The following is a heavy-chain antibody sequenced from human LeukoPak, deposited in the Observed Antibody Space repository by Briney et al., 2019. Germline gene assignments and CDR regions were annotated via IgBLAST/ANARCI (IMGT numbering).Heavy chain of an antibody. V-gene: IGHV3-66*01. CDR1: GFTVKDNF. CDR3: TRDRANYHFAY. Sequence: AGGSLRLSCAASGFTVKDNFMSWVRQAPGRGLEWVSVLYSGGATYYADSVKGRFTISRDNSKNIVFLQMNDLRTEDTAFYYCTRDRANYHFAYWGQGALVTVSS. D-gene: IGHD1-7*01. CDR2: LYSGGAT. J-gene: IGHJ4*02.